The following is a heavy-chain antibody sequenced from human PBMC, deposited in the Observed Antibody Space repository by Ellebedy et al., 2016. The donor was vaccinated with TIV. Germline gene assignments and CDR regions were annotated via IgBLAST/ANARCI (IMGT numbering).Heavy chain of an antibody. V-gene: IGHV4-38-2*02. CDR3: ARDRRIHRSYYYDSSGLRSHFDY. CDR2: IYHSGST. CDR1: GYSISSGYY. D-gene: IGHD3-22*01. J-gene: IGHJ4*02. Sequence: SETLSLXCTVSGYSISSGYYWGWIRQPPGKGLEWIGSIYHSGSTNYNPSLKSRVTISVDTSKNQFSLKLSSVTAADTAVYYCARDRRIHRSYYYDSSGLRSHFDYWGQGTLVTVSS.